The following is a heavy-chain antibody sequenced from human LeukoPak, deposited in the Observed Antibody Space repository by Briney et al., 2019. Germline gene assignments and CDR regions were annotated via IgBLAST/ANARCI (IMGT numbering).Heavy chain of an antibody. D-gene: IGHD3-9*01. V-gene: IGHV1-69*13. CDR1: GGTFSSYA. Sequence: ASVKVSCKASGGTFSSYAISWVRQAPGQGLEWMGGIIPIFGTANYAQKFQGRVTITADESTSTAYMELSSLRSEDTAVYYCARDSRYFDWLPLDCWGQGTLVTVSS. J-gene: IGHJ4*02. CDR2: IIPIFGTA. CDR3: ARDSRYFDWLPLDC.